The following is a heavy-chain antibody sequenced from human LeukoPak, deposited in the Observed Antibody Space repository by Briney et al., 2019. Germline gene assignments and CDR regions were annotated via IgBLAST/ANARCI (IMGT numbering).Heavy chain of an antibody. CDR2: INPNSGGT. CDR1: GYSFTGYY. J-gene: IGHJ4*02. D-gene: IGHD5-12*01. CDR3: AGLSGYDPYYFDY. V-gene: IGHV1-2*02. Sequence: AASMKVSCKASGYSFTGYYMHWVRQAPGQGLEWMGCINPNSGGTDYAQKFQGRVTMTTDTSISTAYMELSRLTSDDTAVYYCAGLSGYDPYYFDYWGQGTLVAVSS.